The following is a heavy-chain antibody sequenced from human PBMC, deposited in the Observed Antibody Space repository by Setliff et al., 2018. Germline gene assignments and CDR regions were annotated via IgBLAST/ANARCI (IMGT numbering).Heavy chain of an antibody. J-gene: IGHJ6*03. CDR3: AREEVIVMTVNNYYYYMDV. CDR2: IIPNFRTT. CDR1: GGTFSKYG. V-gene: IGHV1-69*05. D-gene: IGHD1-26*01. Sequence: WASVKVSCKASGGTFSKYGISWVRQAPGQGLEWMGGIIPNFRTTSYAQKFQGRVTISTDESTMTAYMELNSLRPEDMAMYYCAREEVIVMTVNNYYYYMDVWGKGTTVTVSS.